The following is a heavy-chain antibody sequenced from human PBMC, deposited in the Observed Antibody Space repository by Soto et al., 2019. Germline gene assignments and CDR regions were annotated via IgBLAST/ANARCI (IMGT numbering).Heavy chain of an antibody. D-gene: IGHD3-22*01. CDR3: VKAYDYDSSVYWYPIDC. CDR2: ISGSGGST. J-gene: IGHJ4*02. CDR1: GFSLSSNA. V-gene: IGHV3-23*01. Sequence: HPGGTVRLSRAASGFSLSSNAIRWLGQAPGKELEWGSAISGSGGSTYYADSVKGRFTISRDNSKNTLYLQMNSLRAEATAVYYCVKAYDYDSSVYWYPIDCWGQGPRV.